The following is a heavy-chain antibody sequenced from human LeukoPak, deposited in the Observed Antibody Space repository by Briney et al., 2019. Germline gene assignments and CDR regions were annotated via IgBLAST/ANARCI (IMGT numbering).Heavy chain of an antibody. CDR1: GFTFSNFW. CDR2: IKQDETEK. CDR3: ARDAHYYAMDV. Sequence: GGSLRLSCTASGFTFSNFWMGWVRQAPGKGLEWVANIKQDETEKFYLGSVKGRFTISRDNAKNSLYLQMNSLRVEDTALYYCARDAHYYAMDVWGQGTTVTVSS. J-gene: IGHJ6*02. V-gene: IGHV3-7*03.